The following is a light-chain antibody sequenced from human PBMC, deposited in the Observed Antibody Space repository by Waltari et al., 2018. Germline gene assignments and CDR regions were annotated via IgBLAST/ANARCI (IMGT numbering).Light chain of an antibody. V-gene: IGLV1-47*01. CDR2: RNA. CDR1: TSNIGNNY. J-gene: IGLJ3*02. CDR3: AAWDDSRSGPGWV. Sequence: QSVLTQPPSASGTPGQRVTISCSGGTSNIGNNYVYWYQQLPGTAPKLPIARNAQRPSGVPDRFSGSQSGTSASLAISGLRSEDEAAYFCAAWDDSRSGPGWVFGGGTEMTVL.